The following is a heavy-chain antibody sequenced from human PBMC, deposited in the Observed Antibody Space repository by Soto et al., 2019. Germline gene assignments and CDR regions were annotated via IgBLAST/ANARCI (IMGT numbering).Heavy chain of an antibody. CDR3: ASSYCGGDCSVLYYYYGMDV. D-gene: IGHD2-21*02. V-gene: IGHV1-18*01. J-gene: IGHJ6*02. CDR2: ISAYNGNT. CDR1: GYTFSSYG. Sequence: QVQLVQSGAEVKKPGALVKVSCKASGYTFSSYGISWVRQAPGQGLEWMGWISAYNGNTNYAQKLQGRVTMTTDTSTSTAYMELRSLRSDDTAVYYCASSYCGGDCSVLYYYYGMDVWGQGTTVTVSS.